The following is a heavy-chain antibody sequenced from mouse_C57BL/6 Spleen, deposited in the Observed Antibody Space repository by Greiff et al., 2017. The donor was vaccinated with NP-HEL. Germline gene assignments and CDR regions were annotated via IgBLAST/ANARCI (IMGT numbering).Heavy chain of an antibody. CDR2: IYPRSGNT. J-gene: IGHJ3*01. D-gene: IGHD3-3*01. CDR3: ARGDRGFAY. V-gene: IGHV1-81*01. Sequence: VQLQQSGAELARPGASVKLSCKASGYTFTSYGISWVKQRTGQGLEWIGEIYPRSGNTYYNEKFKGKATLTADKSSSTAYMELRSLTSEDSAVYFCARGDRGFAYWGQGTLVTVSA. CDR1: GYTFTSYG.